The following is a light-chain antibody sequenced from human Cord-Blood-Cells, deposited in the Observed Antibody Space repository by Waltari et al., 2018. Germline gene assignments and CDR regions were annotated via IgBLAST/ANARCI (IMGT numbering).Light chain of an antibody. CDR1: SSDVGGYNY. Sequence: QSALTQPRSVSGSPGQSVTISCTGTSSDVGGYNYVSWYQQHPGKAPKLMIYDVSKRPSGVPYRFPGSKSGNTASLTISGLQAEDEADYYCCSYAGSHWVFGGGTKLTVL. CDR2: DVS. J-gene: IGLJ3*02. CDR3: CSYAGSHWV. V-gene: IGLV2-11*01.